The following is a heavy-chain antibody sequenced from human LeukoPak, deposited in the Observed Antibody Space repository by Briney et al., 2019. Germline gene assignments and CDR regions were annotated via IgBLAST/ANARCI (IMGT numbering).Heavy chain of an antibody. CDR2: ISYDGSNK. D-gene: IGHD3-16*01. V-gene: IGHV3-30-3*01. J-gene: IGHJ4*02. CDR1: GFTFSSYA. CDR3: ARDTGEAALDY. Sequence: GGSLRLPCAASGFTFSSYAMHWVRQAPGKGLEWVAVISYDGSNKYYADSVKGRFTISRDNSKNTLYLQMNSLRAEDTAVYYCARDTGEAALDYWGQGTLVTVSS.